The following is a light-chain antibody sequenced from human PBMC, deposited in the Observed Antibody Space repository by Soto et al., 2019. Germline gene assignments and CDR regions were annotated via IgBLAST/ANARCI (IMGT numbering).Light chain of an antibody. CDR2: EVD. CDR1: SSDVGGYKY. CDR3: CSYAGRPYV. V-gene: IGLV2-11*01. J-gene: IGLJ1*01. Sequence: QYVLTQPRSVSGSPGQSISISCSGTSSDVGGYKYVSWYQQYPGKAPKLMIYEVDKRPSGVPDRFSGSKSGNTASLTISGVQVEDEADYYCCSYAGRPYVFGTGTKLTVL.